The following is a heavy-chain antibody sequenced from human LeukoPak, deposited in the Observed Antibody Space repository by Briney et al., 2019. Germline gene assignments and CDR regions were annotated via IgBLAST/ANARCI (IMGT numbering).Heavy chain of an antibody. V-gene: IGHV3-21*01. CDR3: ARDGAGDFWSGSYYYYLDV. CDR1: GFIFSDFW. J-gene: IGHJ6*03. Sequence: GGSLRLSCAASGFIFSDFWMTWVRQAPGKGLEWVSSISSSSIYIYYADSLKGRFTISRDNAKNSLHLQMNSLRAEDTAVYYCARDGAGDFWSGSYYYYLDVWGKGTTVTVSS. D-gene: IGHD3-3*01. CDR2: ISSSSIYI.